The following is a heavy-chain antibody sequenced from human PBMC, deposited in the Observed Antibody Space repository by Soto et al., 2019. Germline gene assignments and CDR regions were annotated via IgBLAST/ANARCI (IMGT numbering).Heavy chain of an antibody. CDR1: GYTFTSYY. D-gene: IGHD3-22*01. J-gene: IGHJ4*02. Sequence: QVQLVQSGAEVKKPGASVKVSCKASGYTFTSYYMHWVRQAPGHGLEWMGIINPSGGSTSYAQKFQGRVTMTRDTSTSTVYMELSSLRSEDTAVYYCARDRIPYYDSSGYLDYFDYWGQGTLVTVSS. CDR3: ARDRIPYYDSSGYLDYFDY. CDR2: INPSGGST. V-gene: IGHV1-46*01.